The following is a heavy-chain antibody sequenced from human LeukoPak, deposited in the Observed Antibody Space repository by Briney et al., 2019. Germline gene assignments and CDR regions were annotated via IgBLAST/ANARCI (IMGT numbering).Heavy chain of an antibody. CDR3: ARATTYPAGDAFDI. CDR2: ISSSSSYI. CDR1: GFTFSSYS. V-gene: IGHV3-21*01. Sequence: KTGGSLRLSCAASGFTFSSYSMNWVRQAPGKALEWVSSISSSSSYIYYADSVKGRFTISRDNAKNSLYLQMNSLRAEDTAVYYCARATTYPAGDAFDIWRQGTMVTVSS. J-gene: IGHJ3*02. D-gene: IGHD1-7*01.